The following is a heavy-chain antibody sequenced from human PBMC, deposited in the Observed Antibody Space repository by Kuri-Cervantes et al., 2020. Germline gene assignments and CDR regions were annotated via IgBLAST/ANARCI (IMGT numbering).Heavy chain of an antibody. V-gene: IGHV1-8*01. CDR2: MNPNSGNT. Sequence: ASVKVSCKASGYTFTSYDINWVRQATGQGLEWMGWMNPNSGNTGYAQMFQDRVTMTTDTSTSTAYMELRSLRSDDTAVYYCASGKGGRFFDYWGQGTLVTVSS. CDR1: GYTFTSYD. J-gene: IGHJ4*02. D-gene: IGHD1-26*01. CDR3: ASGKGGRFFDY.